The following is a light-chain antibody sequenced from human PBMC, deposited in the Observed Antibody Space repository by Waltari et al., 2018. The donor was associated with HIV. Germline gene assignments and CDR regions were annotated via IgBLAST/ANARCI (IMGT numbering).Light chain of an antibody. CDR2: DNR. CDR1: NSTIGAGCD. V-gene: IGLV1-40*01. J-gene: IGLJ2*01. Sequence: QSVLTQPPSVSGAPGQRVTISCTGRNSTIGAGCDAHWYQQLPGSAPKLLMFDNRKRPSGVPDRFSGSKSGTSASLVITGLQAADEAVYYCQSYDNSLSNVVFGGGTKLIVL. CDR3: QSYDNSLSNVV.